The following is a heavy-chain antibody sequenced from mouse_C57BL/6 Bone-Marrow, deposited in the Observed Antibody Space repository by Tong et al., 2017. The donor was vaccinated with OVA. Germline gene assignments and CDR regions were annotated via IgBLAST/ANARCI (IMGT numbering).Heavy chain of an antibody. CDR3: ARDPFITTVVGY. Sequence: EVQLQESGGGLVKPGGSLKLSCAASGFTFSSYAMSWVRQIPEKRLEWVATISDGGSYTYYPDNVKGRFTISRDNAKNNLYLQMSHLKSEDTAMYYCARDPFITTVVGYWGQGTTLTVSS. CDR2: ISDGGSYT. V-gene: IGHV5-4*01. CDR1: GFTFSSYA. D-gene: IGHD1-1*01. J-gene: IGHJ2*01.